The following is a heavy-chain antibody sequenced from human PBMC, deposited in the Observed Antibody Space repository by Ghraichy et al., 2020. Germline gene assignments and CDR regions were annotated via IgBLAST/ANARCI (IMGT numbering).Heavy chain of an antibody. Sequence: ASVKVSCKASGYTFTSYYMHWVRQAPGQGLEWMGIINPSGGSTSYAQKFQGRVTMTRDTSTSTVYMELSSLRSEDTAVYYCARPEIAAAGEVYYYYGMDVWGQGTTVTVSS. D-gene: IGHD6-13*01. CDR3: ARPEIAAAGEVYYYYGMDV. V-gene: IGHV1-46*01. J-gene: IGHJ6*02. CDR1: GYTFTSYY. CDR2: INPSGGST.